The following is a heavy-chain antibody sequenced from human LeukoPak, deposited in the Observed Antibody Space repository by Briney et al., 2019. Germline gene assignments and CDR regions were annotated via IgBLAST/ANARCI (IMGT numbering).Heavy chain of an antibody. J-gene: IGHJ4*02. D-gene: IGHD6-13*01. CDR3: ARDGVAAGVYFDC. CDR1: GFTFSSYW. CDR2: IKQDGSEK. V-gene: IGHV3-7*01. Sequence: PGGSLRLSCAASGFTFSSYWMSWVRQAPGKGLEWVANIKQDGSEKYYVDSVKGRFTISRDNAKNSLYLQMNSLRAEDTAVYYCARDGVAAGVYFDCWGQGTLVTVSS.